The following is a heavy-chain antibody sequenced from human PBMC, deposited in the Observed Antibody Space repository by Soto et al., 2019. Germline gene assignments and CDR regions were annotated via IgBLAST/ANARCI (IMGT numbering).Heavy chain of an antibody. CDR2: IYYSGST. J-gene: IGHJ4*02. D-gene: IGHD3-3*01. CDR1: GGSISSYY. CDR3: AREDSDFWSGPGGFDY. Sequence: SETLSLTCTVSGGSISSYYWSWIRQPPGKGLEWIGYIYYSGSTNYNPSLKSRVTISVDTSKNQFSLKLSSVTAADTAVYYCAREDSDFWSGPGGFDYWGQGTLVTVSS. V-gene: IGHV4-59*01.